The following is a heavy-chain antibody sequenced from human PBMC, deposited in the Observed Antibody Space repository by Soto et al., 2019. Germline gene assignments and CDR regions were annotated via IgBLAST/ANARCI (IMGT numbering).Heavy chain of an antibody. CDR2: ISGDGSRT. CDR1: GFTFSSYW. V-gene: IGHV3-74*01. D-gene: IGHD1-26*01. CDR3: ARGLSGYYGMDV. Sequence: EVQVVESGGDSVQPGGSLRLSCSTSGFTFSSYWMHWVSQAPGKGLVWVSRISGDGSRTYYADSVQGRFTISRDNAKNTRYLQMGSMRVEHTTVYYCARGLSGYYGMDVWVQGTTVSVFS. J-gene: IGHJ6*02.